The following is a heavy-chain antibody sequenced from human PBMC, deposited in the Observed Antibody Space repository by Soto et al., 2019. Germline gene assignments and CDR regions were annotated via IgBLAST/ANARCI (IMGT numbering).Heavy chain of an antibody. CDR1: GYTFTSYG. Sequence: QVQLVQSGAEVKKPGASVKVSCKASGYTFTSYGISWVQQAPGQGLEWMGWISAYNGNTNYAQKLQGRVTMTTVTSTCTAYMELRSVRSDDTAVNYCARSARRNNWFHPWGQGVLVTVSS. J-gene: IGHJ5*02. V-gene: IGHV1-18*01. CDR2: ISAYNGNT. CDR3: ARSARRNNWFHP. D-gene: IGHD6-6*01.